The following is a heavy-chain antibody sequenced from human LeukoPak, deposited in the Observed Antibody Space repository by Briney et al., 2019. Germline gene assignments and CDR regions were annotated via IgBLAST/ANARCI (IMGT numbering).Heavy chain of an antibody. D-gene: IGHD1-26*01. Sequence: PGGSLRLSCAASGFTFSIYAMSCVPEAPGGGREWVSANSGSGSSTYYDDSVMGRFTITRDNSKNKLYLQMNSLRAEDKAVYYCANWVVGATGGYYFDYWGQGTLVTVSS. CDR1: GFTFSIYA. CDR3: ANWVVGATGGYYFDY. CDR2: NSGSGSST. J-gene: IGHJ4*02. V-gene: IGHV3-23*01.